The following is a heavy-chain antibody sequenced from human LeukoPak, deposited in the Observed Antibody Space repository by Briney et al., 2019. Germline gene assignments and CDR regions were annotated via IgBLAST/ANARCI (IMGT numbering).Heavy chain of an antibody. V-gene: IGHV3-66*01. Sequence: GGSLRLSCAASGFTVSSNYMSWVRQAPGKGLEWVSVIYSGGSTNYADSVKGRLTISRDNSKNTLYLQMNSLRAEDTAMYYCARISVLWYFYAMDVWGQGTTVTVSS. CDR1: GFTVSSNY. D-gene: IGHD3-10*01. CDR2: IYSGGST. J-gene: IGHJ6*02. CDR3: ARISVLWYFYAMDV.